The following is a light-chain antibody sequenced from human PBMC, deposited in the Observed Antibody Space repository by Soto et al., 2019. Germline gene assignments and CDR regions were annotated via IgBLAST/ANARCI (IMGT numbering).Light chain of an antibody. Sequence: EIVLTQSPGTLSLSPGERATLSCRASQSVSSSYLVWHQQKPGQAPRLLIYAASRRATGIPDRFSGSGSGTDFTLTISRLEPEDFAVYYCQQYSSWPFTFGPGTKVAIE. J-gene: IGKJ3*01. V-gene: IGKV3-20*01. CDR1: QSVSSSY. CDR3: QQYSSWPFT. CDR2: AAS.